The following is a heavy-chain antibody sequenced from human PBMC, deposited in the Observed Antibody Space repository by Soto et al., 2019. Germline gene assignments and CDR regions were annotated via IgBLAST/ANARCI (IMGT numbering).Heavy chain of an antibody. D-gene: IGHD1-20*01. CDR1: GGTFSGYA. CDR3: ARDPRSITGTTSSEDFQH. V-gene: IGHV1-69*01. Sequence: QAQLMQSGAEVKKPGSSVKVSCKASGGTFSGYAINWVRQAPGQGLEWMGGIIPILGITDYGQKFQGRITIAADESTGTAYMDLRGLRSEATAVYYCARDPRSITGTTSSEDFQHWGQGTLVSVSS. J-gene: IGHJ1*01. CDR2: IIPILGIT.